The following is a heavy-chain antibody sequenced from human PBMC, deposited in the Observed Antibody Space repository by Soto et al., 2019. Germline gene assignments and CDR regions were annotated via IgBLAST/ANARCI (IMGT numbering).Heavy chain of an antibody. V-gene: IGHV3-48*03. Sequence: AWWSLRLSCSASVFTCSSYEMNWFRQAPGKGLEWVSYISSSGSTIYYADSVKGRFTISRDNAKNSLYLQMNSLRAEDTAVYYCARGILMVYAMGYYFDYWGQGTLVTVSS. J-gene: IGHJ4*02. CDR2: ISSSGSTI. CDR1: VFTCSSYE. CDR3: ARGILMVYAMGYYFDY. D-gene: IGHD2-8*01.